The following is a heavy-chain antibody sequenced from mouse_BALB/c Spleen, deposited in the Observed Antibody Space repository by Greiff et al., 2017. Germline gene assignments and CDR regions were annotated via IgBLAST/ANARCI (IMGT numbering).Heavy chain of an antibody. Sequence: EVQLVESGGGLVQPGGSRKLSCAASGFTFSSFGMHWVRQAPEKGLEWVAYISSGSSTIYYADTVKGRFTISRDNPKNTLFLQMTSLRSEDTAMYYCARSLRLYYFDYWGQGTTLTVSS. CDR3: ARSLRLYYFDY. CDR1: GFTFSSFG. CDR2: ISSGSSTI. V-gene: IGHV5-17*02. D-gene: IGHD1-2*01. J-gene: IGHJ2*01.